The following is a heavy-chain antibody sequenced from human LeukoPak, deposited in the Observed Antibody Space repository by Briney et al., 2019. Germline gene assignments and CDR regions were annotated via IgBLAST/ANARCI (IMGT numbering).Heavy chain of an antibody. Sequence: ASVKVSCKASGGTFSSYAISWVRQAPGQGLEWMGWITPNSGGTNYAQKFQGRVTMTRDTSISTAYMELSRLRSDDTAVYYCARRCSSTSCSHYYYGMDVWGQGTTVTVSS. V-gene: IGHV1-2*02. CDR3: ARRCSSTSCSHYYYGMDV. CDR2: ITPNSGGT. J-gene: IGHJ6*01. D-gene: IGHD2-2*01. CDR1: GGTFSSYA.